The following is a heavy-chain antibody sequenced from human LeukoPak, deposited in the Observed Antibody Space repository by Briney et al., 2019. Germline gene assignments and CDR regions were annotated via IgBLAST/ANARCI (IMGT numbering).Heavy chain of an antibody. J-gene: IGHJ4*02. CDR3: ARDFPRSIVGATYYFDY. D-gene: IGHD1-26*01. Sequence: ASVEVSCKASGGTFSSYAISWVRQAPGQGLEWMGRIIPILGIANYAQKFQGRVTITADKSTSTAYMELSSPRSEDTAVYYCARDFPRSIVGATYYFDYWGQGTLVTVSS. V-gene: IGHV1-69*04. CDR1: GGTFSSYA. CDR2: IIPILGIA.